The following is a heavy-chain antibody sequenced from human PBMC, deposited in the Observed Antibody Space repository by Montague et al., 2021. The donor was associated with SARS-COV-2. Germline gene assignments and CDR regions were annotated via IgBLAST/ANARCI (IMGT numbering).Heavy chain of an antibody. V-gene: IGHV6-1*01. CDR3: VRDTGSAQAGFDA. CDR1: GDSVWGNTAA. CDR2: TNYRSKWTS. D-gene: IGHD4-17*01. J-gene: IGHJ4*02. Sequence: CAISGDSVWGNTAAWNWIRQSPSGGLEWLGMTNYRSKWTSDYATSVEGRISIDPDTSKNQFFLHLRSVTPEDTGVYYCVRDTGSAQAGFDAWGQGTLVTVSS.